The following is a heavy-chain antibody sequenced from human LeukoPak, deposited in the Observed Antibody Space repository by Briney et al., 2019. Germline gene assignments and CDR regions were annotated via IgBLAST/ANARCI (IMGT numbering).Heavy chain of an antibody. D-gene: IGHD4-17*01. J-gene: IGHJ1*01. Sequence: PGGSLRLACAASGFTVSSNYMTWVRQAPGKGLEWVSTITAGGGGTYYADSVKGRFTISRDNSKNTLCLQMNSLTAEDTAIYYCAGTTTVTTKRFQHWGQGTLVTVSS. V-gene: IGHV3-23*01. CDR2: ITAGGGGT. CDR1: GFTVSSNY. CDR3: AGTTTVTTKRFQH.